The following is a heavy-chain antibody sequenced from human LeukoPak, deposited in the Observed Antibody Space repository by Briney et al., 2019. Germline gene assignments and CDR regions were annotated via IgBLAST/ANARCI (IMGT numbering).Heavy chain of an antibody. CDR1: GLTFSSYA. Sequence: GGSLRLSCAASGLTFSSYAMHWARQAPGRGLEYVSAINSNGGSTYYANSVKGRFTISRDNSKNTLYLQMGSLRAEDMAVYYCARELSTVTSPFDCWGQGTLVTVSS. D-gene: IGHD4-11*01. CDR3: ARELSTVTSPFDC. V-gene: IGHV3-64*01. CDR2: INSNGGST. J-gene: IGHJ4*02.